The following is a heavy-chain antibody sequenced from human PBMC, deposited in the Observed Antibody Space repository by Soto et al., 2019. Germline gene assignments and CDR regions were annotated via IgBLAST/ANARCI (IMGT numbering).Heavy chain of an antibody. CDR3: VRDDAPTAPSTFDY. CDR2: IIPILDVT. D-gene: IGHD2-21*02. V-gene: IGHV1-69*04. CDR1: GGTFRTYT. Sequence: SVKVSCKTSGGTFRTYTINWVRQAPGQGLEWMGRIIPILDVTNYAQKFQGRVTITADKSTSTAHMELRSLRSEDTAVYYCVRDDAPTAPSTFDYWGQGALVTVSS. J-gene: IGHJ4*02.